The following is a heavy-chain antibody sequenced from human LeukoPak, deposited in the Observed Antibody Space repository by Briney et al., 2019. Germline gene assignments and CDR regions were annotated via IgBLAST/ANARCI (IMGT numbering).Heavy chain of an antibody. CDR1: GYSFTSYW. D-gene: IGHD6-13*01. J-gene: IGHJ3*02. V-gene: IGHV5-51*01. CDR3: AIRLAAAGISAFDI. CDR2: IYLGDSDT. Sequence: GESLKISCKGSGYSFTSYWIGWVRQMPGKGLEWMGIIYLGDSDTRYSPSLQGQVTISADKSISTAYLQWSSLKASDPAMYYCAIRLAAAGISAFDIWGQGTMVTVSS.